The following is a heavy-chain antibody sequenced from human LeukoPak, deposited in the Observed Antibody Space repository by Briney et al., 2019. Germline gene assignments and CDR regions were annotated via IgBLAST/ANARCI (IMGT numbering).Heavy chain of an antibody. V-gene: IGHV4-34*01. D-gene: IGHD3-10*01. J-gene: IGHJ4*02. Sequence: PSETLSLTCAVYGGSFSGYYWNWIRQPPGKGLEWIGEINHSGSTNYNPSLKSRVTISVDTSKNQFSLKLSSVTAADTAVYYCARGGATMVRGVHSYWGQGTLVTVSS. CDR2: INHSGST. CDR1: GGSFSGYY. CDR3: ARGGATMVRGVHSY.